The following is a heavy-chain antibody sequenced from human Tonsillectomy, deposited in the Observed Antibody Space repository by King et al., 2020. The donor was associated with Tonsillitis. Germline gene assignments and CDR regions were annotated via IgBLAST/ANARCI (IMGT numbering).Heavy chain of an antibody. J-gene: IGHJ3*02. D-gene: IGHD6-6*01. V-gene: IGHV4-59*01. CDR1: GGSISRYY. CDR3: ARDIAAERAFDI. CDR2: IYYSGST. Sequence: QLQESGPGLVKPSETLSLTCTVSGGSISRYYWSWIRQPPGKGLEWIGYIYYSGSTNYNPSLKGRVTISVDTSKNKFSLKLSSVTAADTAVYYCARDIAAERAFDIWGQGTMVTVSS.